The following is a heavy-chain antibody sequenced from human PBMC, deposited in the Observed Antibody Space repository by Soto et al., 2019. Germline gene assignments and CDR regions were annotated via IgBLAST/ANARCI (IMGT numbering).Heavy chain of an antibody. CDR2: INTDGSSI. V-gene: IGHV3-74*03. CDR3: ARVMAGTKGVLDY. CDR1: GFPFTSYW. D-gene: IGHD1-1*01. Sequence: GGSLRLSCAPSGFPFTSYWMLWVRQAPGKGLVWVSRINTDGSSITYADSVKGRFTISRDNAKNRLYLQMNRLRADDTAVYFCARVMAGTKGVLDYWGQGTLVTVSS. J-gene: IGHJ4*02.